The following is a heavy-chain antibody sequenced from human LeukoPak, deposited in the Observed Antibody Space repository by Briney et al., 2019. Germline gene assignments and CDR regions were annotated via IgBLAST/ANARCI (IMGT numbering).Heavy chain of an antibody. CDR3: ARGRGEGRGIAMVRGVRAPSYNWFDP. D-gene: IGHD3-10*01. J-gene: IGHJ5*02. Sequence: PSETLSLTRTVSGGSISSSTYYWGWIRQPPGKGLEWIGSMYYSSGNTYYNPSLKSRVTISVDTSKNQFSLKLSSVTAADTAVYYCARGRGEGRGIAMVRGVRAPSYNWFDPWGHGTQVTVSS. CDR2: MYYSSGNT. CDR1: GGSISSSTYY. V-gene: IGHV4-39*07.